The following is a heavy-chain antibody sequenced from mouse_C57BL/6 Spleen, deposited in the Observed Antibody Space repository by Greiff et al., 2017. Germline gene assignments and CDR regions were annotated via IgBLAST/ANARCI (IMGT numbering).Heavy chain of an antibody. CDR1: GYTFTSYW. V-gene: IGHV1-5*01. Sequence: ELQLQQSGTVLARPGASVKMSCKTSGYTFTSYWMHWVKQRPGQGLEWIGAIYPGNSDTSYNQKFKGKAKLTAVTSASTAYMELSSLTNEDSAVYYCTRASTVASYWYFDVWGTGTTVTVSS. CDR2: IYPGNSDT. J-gene: IGHJ1*03. D-gene: IGHD1-1*01. CDR3: TRASTVASYWYFDV.